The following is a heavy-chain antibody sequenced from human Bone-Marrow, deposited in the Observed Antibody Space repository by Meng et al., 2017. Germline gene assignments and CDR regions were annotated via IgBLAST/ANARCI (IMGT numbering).Heavy chain of an antibody. D-gene: IGHD1-26*01. Sequence: LLVQAGAEVKKTRDSVKVSCYGSGYTFTGYYMDWGRQAPGQGLEWMGRINPHSGGTKYAQKFQGRVTMTRDTSISTAYMELSRLISDDTAVYYCATRHKWELVSFDYWGQGTLVTVSS. CDR3: ATRHKWELVSFDY. J-gene: IGHJ4*02. V-gene: IGHV1-2*06. CDR1: GYTFTGYY. CDR2: INPHSGGT.